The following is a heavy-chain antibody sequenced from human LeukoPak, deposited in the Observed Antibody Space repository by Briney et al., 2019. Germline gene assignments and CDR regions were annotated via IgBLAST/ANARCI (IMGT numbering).Heavy chain of an antibody. D-gene: IGHD3-10*01. V-gene: IGHV4-59*01. CDR3: ARSELLWFGGVNSGFDY. CDR2: IHHSGIT. CDR1: GGSISSYY. J-gene: IGHJ4*02. Sequence: PSETLSLTCTVSGGSISSYYWSWIRQPPGKGLEWIGSIHHSGITYYNPSLKSRVTISVDTSKNQFSLKLSSVTAADTAVYYCARSELLWFGGVNSGFDYWGQGTLVTVSS.